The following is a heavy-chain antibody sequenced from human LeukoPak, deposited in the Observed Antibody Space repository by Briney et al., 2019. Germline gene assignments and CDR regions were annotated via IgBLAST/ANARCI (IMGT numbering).Heavy chain of an antibody. Sequence: SETLSLTCAVSGSSISSSNWWGWIRQPPGKGLEWIGYIYYSGSIYYNPSLKSRVTMSVDTSKNQFSLKLNSVTAVDTAVYYCASYSAGFDYWGQGNLVTVSS. J-gene: IGHJ4*02. CDR2: IYYSGSI. CDR3: ASYSAGFDY. D-gene: IGHD2-21*01. CDR1: GSSISSSNW. V-gene: IGHV4-28*05.